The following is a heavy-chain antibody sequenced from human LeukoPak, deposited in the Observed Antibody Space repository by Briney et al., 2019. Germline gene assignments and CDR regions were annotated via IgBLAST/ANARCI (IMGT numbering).Heavy chain of an antibody. V-gene: IGHV1-8*01. D-gene: IGHD5-12*01. CDR2: MNPNSGNT. CDR3: ARGNRGYSGYDFTY. CDR1: GYTFTSYD. Sequence: GASVKVSCTASGYTFTSYDINWVRQATGQGLEWMGWMNPNSGNTGYAQKFQGRVTMTRNTSISTAYMELSSLRSEDTAVYYCARGNRGYSGYDFTYWGQGTLVTVSS. J-gene: IGHJ4*02.